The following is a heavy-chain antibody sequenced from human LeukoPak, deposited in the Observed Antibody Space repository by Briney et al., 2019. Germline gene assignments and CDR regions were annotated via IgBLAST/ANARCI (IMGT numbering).Heavy chain of an antibody. CDR1: RLILSNNY. J-gene: IGHJ3*02. CDR2: IYNGGET. D-gene: IGHD4-23*01. V-gene: IGHV3-53*01. Sequence: VGALRLSCAASRLILSNNYMSWVRQAPGKGLAGVSLIYNGGETHYADSAKGRFTISRDNSKNTVFLQMSSLRAEDTAVYYCARARDTDGNLFADVFDIWGQGTMVTVYS. CDR3: ARARDTDGNLFADVFDI.